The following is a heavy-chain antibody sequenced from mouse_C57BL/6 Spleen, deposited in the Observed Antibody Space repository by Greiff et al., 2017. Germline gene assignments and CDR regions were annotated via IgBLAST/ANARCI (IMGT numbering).Heavy chain of an antibody. J-gene: IGHJ3*01. CDR1: GYTFTSYW. Sequence: QVQLQQPGAELVRPGTSVKLSCKASGYTFTSYWMHWVKQRPGQGLEWIGVIDPSDSYTNYNQKFKGKATLTVDTSSSTAYMQLSSLTSEDSAVYYCAREEDFGFAYWGQGTLVTVSA. CDR3: AREEDFGFAY. V-gene: IGHV1-59*01. CDR2: IDPSDSYT.